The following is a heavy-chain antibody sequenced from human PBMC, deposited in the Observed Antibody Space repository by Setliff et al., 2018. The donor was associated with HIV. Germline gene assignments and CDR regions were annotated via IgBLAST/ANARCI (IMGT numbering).Heavy chain of an antibody. CDR1: GYTFTNYW. CDR3: VRRGYGGPAPYFDY. D-gene: IGHD4-17*01. J-gene: IGHJ4*02. Sequence: PGESLKISCKASGYTFTNYWTAWVRQMPGKGLEWMGIILPRDSDTRYSPSFQGQVTISADKSISTAYLQWNSLRASDTAMYYCVRRGYGGPAPYFDYWGQGILVTVSS. CDR2: ILPRDSDT. V-gene: IGHV5-51*01.